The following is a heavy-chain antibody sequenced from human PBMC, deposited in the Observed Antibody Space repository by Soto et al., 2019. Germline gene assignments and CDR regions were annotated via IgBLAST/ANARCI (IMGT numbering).Heavy chain of an antibody. J-gene: IGHJ3*02. D-gene: IGHD3-10*01. Sequence: GGSLRLSCAASGFTFRSYGMHWVRQAPGKGLEWVAVISYDGSNKYYADSVKGRFTISRDNSKNTLYLQMNSLRAEDTAVYYCARRYGGAFDIWGQGTMVTVSS. CDR2: ISYDGSNK. CDR3: ARRYGGAFDI. CDR1: GFTFRSYG. V-gene: IGHV3-30*03.